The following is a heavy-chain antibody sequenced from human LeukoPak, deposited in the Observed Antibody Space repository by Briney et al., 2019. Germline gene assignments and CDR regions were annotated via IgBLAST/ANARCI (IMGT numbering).Heavy chain of an antibody. V-gene: IGHV4-34*01. Sequence: SETLSLTCTVSGGSVTSYSYYWSWIRQPPGKGLEWIGEINHSGSTNYNPSLKSRVTISVDTSKNQFSLKLSSVTAADTAVYYCARARGKADYWGQGTLVTVSS. CDR2: INHSGST. CDR3: ARARGKADY. CDR1: GGSVTSYSYY. J-gene: IGHJ4*02. D-gene: IGHD4-23*01.